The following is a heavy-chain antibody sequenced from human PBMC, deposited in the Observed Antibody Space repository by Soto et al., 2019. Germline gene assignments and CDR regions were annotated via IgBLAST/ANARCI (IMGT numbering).Heavy chain of an antibody. CDR3: ARATPEVGYDY. V-gene: IGHV3-74*01. J-gene: IGHJ4*02. D-gene: IGHD1-26*01. CDR1: GFNLRAYW. CDR2: INGDGTSI. Sequence: EMQLVESGGGLVQPGGSLRLSCAASGFNLRAYWVHWVRQAPGKGLVWVSRINGDGTSISYADSVKGRFTICRDNAENSVYLQMSSLRAEDSAVYYCARATPEVGYDYWGQGTLVTVS.